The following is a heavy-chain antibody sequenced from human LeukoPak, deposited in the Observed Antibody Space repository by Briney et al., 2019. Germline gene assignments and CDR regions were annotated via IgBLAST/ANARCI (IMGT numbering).Heavy chain of an antibody. Sequence: ASVKVSCKASGYTFTGYYMHWVRQAPGQGLEWMGWINSNSGGTNYAQKFQGRVTMTRDTSISTAYMELSRLRSDDTAEYYCARDDTMYSSGWPTYWGQGTLVTVSS. J-gene: IGHJ4*02. CDR3: ARDDTMYSSGWPTY. V-gene: IGHV1-2*02. CDR2: INSNSGGT. CDR1: GYTFTGYY. D-gene: IGHD6-19*01.